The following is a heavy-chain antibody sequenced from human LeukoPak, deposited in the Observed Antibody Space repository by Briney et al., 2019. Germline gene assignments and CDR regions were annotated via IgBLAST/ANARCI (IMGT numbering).Heavy chain of an antibody. V-gene: IGHV1-18*04. CDR3: ARTPHYCSGGSCYFDVFDI. CDR1: GYTFTGHY. CDR2: IILYSDNP. Sequence: GASVKVSCKASGYTFTGHYMHWVRQAPGQGLEWMGWIILYSDNPTYARNLQGRVTMTTDTSTSTAYMELRSLRSDDTAVYYCARTPHYCSGGSCYFDVFDIWGQGTMVTVSS. D-gene: IGHD2-15*01. J-gene: IGHJ3*02.